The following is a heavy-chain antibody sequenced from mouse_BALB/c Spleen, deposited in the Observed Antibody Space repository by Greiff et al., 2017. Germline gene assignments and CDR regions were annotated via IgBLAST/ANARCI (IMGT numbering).Heavy chain of an antibody. V-gene: IGHV14-3*02. J-gene: IGHJ2*01. CDR1: GFNIKDTY. Sequence: VQLKESGAELVKPGASVKLSCTASGFNIKDTYMHWVKQRPEQGLEWIGRIDPANGNTKYDPKFQGKATITADTSSNTAYLQLSSLTSEDTAVYYGARGDYVDYWGQGTTLTVSS. CDR3: ARGDYVDY. CDR2: IDPANGNT.